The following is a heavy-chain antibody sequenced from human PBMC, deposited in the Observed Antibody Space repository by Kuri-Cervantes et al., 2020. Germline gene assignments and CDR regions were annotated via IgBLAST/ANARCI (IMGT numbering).Heavy chain of an antibody. CDR3: ARVRIDYGGNSLSFSRYYYYGMDV. J-gene: IGHJ6*02. Sequence: GSLRLSCAVYGGSFSGYFWSWIRQPPGKGLDWIGEINHSGSTNYNPSLKSRVTISVDTSKNQFSLKLTSVTATDTAVYYCARVRIDYGGNSLSFSRYYYYGMDVWGQGTTVTVSS. D-gene: IGHD4-23*01. V-gene: IGHV4-34*01. CDR1: GGSFSGYF. CDR2: INHSGST.